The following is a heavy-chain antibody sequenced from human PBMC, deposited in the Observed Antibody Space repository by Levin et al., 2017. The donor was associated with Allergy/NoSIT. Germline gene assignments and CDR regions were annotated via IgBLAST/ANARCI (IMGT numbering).Heavy chain of an antibody. Sequence: PGGSLRLSCAASGFSFSTYGMHWVRQAPGKGLEWVAAISYDGSNQYNADSVKGRFTISRDNSKNTLYLQMNSLRAEDTAVYYCAKEKSGSSSFYYYYGMDVWGQGTTVTVSS. CDR1: GFSFSTYG. V-gene: IGHV3-30*18. CDR2: ISYDGSNQ. D-gene: IGHD6-6*01. J-gene: IGHJ6*02. CDR3: AKEKSGSSSFYYYYGMDV.